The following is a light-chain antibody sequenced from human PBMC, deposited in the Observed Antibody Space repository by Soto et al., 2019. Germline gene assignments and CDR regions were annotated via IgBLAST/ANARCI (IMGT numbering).Light chain of an antibody. Sequence: DIVMTQSPLSLPVTPGEPASISCRSSQSLLHSNGYKYLDWYLQKPGQSPQLLIYLGSNRASGVPYRFSGSGSGTDFTLKISRVEAEDVGVYYCMQALQTPATFGQGTKVEIK. CDR2: LGS. CDR3: MQALQTPAT. V-gene: IGKV2-28*01. CDR1: QSLLHSNGYKY. J-gene: IGKJ1*01.